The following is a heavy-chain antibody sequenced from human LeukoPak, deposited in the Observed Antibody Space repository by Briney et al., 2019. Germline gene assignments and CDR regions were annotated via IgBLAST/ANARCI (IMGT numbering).Heavy chain of an antibody. CDR3: ARDPTTYGSGSYYYYFDY. Sequence: GGSLRLSCADSGFPFSSDSMNWVRQAPGKGLGWVSSISSSSIYIYYADSVKGRFTIYRDNAKNSLYLQMNSLRAEDTAVYYCARDPTTYGSGSYYYYFDYWGQGTLVTVSS. CDR2: ISSSSIYI. D-gene: IGHD3-10*01. J-gene: IGHJ4*02. CDR1: GFPFSSDS. V-gene: IGHV3-21*01.